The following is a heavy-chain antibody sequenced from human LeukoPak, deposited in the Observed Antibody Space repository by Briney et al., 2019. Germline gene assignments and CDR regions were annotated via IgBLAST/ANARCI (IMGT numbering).Heavy chain of an antibody. V-gene: IGHV3-33*06. D-gene: IGHD3-22*01. CDR3: AKELYDSSGYYYNYYYYYGMDV. CDR1: GFTFSSYG. CDR2: IWYDGSNK. Sequence: PGRSLRLSCAASGFTFSSYGMHWVRQAPGKGLEWVAVIWYDGSNKYYADSVKGRFTISRDNSKNTLYLQMNSLRAEDTAVYYCAKELYDSSGYYYNYYYYYGMDVWGQGTTVTVSS. J-gene: IGHJ6*02.